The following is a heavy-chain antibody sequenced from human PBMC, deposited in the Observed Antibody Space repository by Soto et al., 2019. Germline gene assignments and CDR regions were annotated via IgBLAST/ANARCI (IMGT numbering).Heavy chain of an antibody. CDR3: ARGDGTSPATLIQRSKVGATGAFDI. CDR1: GFTFSSYE. D-gene: IGHD1-26*01. J-gene: IGHJ3*02. Sequence: EVQLVESGGGLVQPGGSLRLSCAASGFTFSSYEMNWVRQAPGKGLEWVSYISSSGSTIYYADSVKGRFTISRDNAKYSLYLQMNSLRAEDTAVYYCARGDGTSPATLIQRSKVGATGAFDIWGQETMVTVSS. V-gene: IGHV3-48*03. CDR2: ISSSGSTI.